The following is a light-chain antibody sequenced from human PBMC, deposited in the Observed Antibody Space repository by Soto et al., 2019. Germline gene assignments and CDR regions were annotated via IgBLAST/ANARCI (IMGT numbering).Light chain of an antibody. Sequence: DIQMTQSPSSLSASVGDRVTITCRASQSISTYLNWYQQKPGKAPKLLIYGASSLQSGVPSRFSGSGSGTDFTLTISSLQPEDFATYYCQQSYSTPYTFGPGTKLEIK. V-gene: IGKV1-39*01. J-gene: IGKJ2*01. CDR1: QSISTY. CDR2: GAS. CDR3: QQSYSTPYT.